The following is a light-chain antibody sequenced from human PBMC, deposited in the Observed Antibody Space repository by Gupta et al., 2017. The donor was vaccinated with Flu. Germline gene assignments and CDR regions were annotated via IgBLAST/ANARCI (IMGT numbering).Light chain of an antibody. J-gene: IGKJ1*01. CDR1: PGIGND. V-gene: IGKV1-17*01. CDR3: LHKSRSTFT. Sequence: DIPLTQSPSSLSAAVGDRVPITCRASPGIGNDLGWYQQKPGKAPKLQIDAACRVESGVPSRGSGSGSETDFTITSSSRQPEDVATYYCLHKSRSTFTFGQGTMVDIK. CDR2: AAC.